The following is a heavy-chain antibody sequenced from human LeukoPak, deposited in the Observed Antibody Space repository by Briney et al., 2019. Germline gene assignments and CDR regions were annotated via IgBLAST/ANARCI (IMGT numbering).Heavy chain of an antibody. V-gene: IGHV3-30*03. CDR1: GFTFSSYG. D-gene: IGHD3-22*01. Sequence: GRSLRLSCAASGFTFSSYGMHWVRQAPGKGLEWVAVISYDGSNKYYADSVKGRFTISRDNAKNSLYLQMNSLRAEDTAVYYCARDRGLNYYDSSGYYDYWGQGTLVTVSS. J-gene: IGHJ4*02. CDR3: ARDRGLNYYDSSGYYDY. CDR2: ISYDGSNK.